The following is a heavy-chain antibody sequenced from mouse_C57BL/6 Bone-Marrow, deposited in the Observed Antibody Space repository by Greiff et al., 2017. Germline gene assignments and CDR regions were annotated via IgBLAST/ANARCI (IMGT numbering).Heavy chain of an antibody. CDR1: GFSLTSYG. J-gene: IGHJ3*01. D-gene: IGHD2-1*01. V-gene: IGHV2-2*01. CDR2: IWSGGST. CDR3: ARLVTTYAWFAY. Sequence: QVQLQQSGPGLVQPSQSLSITCTVSGFSLTSYGVHWVRQSPGKGLEWLGVIWSGGSTDYNAAFISRLSISKDNSKSQVFFKMNSLQADDTAIYYCARLVTTYAWFAYWGQGTLVNVSA.